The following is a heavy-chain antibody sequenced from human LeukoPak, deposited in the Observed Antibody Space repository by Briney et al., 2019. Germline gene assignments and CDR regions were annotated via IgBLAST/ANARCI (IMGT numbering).Heavy chain of an antibody. V-gene: IGHV1-46*01. D-gene: IGHD5-18*01. CDR2: NPSGGST. CDR3: ARDFGYSYGTYYFDY. J-gene: IGHJ4*02. Sequence: NPSGGSTSYAQKFQGRVTMTRDTSTSTVYMELSSLRSEDTAVYYCARDFGYSYGTYYFDYWGQGTLVTVSS.